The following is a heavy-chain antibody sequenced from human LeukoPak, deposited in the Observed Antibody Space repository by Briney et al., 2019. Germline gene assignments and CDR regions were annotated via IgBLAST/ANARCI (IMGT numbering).Heavy chain of an antibody. D-gene: IGHD1-7*01. CDR1: GGSISSYY. CDR2: IYYSGST. V-gene: IGHV4-59*01. J-gene: IGHJ3*02. CDR3: ARDDITGTYDAFDI. Sequence: SGTLSLTCAVSGGSISSYYWSWIRQPPGKGLEWIGYIYYSGSTNYNPSLKSRVTISVDTSKNQFSLKLSSVTAADTAVYYCARDDITGTYDAFDIWGQGTMVTVSS.